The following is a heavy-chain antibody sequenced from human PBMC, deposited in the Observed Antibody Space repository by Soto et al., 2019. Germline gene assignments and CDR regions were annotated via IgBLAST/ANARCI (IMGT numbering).Heavy chain of an antibody. CDR3: ATPSVAVTGTDYGSDI. CDR2: IYPGDSDT. V-gene: IGHV5-51*01. CDR1: GYNFNTFW. D-gene: IGHD2-21*02. Sequence: EVQLVQSGAEVKKPGESLKVSCEASGYNFNTFWIGWVRQTPGKGLEWMGIIYPGDSDTRYSPSFEGHVIISVDKSISTAYLQWRSLKASDSGVYYCATPSVAVTGTDYGSDIWGQGTKVIVSP. J-gene: IGHJ3*02.